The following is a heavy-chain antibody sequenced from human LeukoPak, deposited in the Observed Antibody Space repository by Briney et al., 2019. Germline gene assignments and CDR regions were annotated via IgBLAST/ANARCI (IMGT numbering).Heavy chain of an antibody. CDR2: ISPYNGNT. J-gene: IGHJ6*03. V-gene: IGHV1-18*01. D-gene: IGHD2-2*01. Sequence: GASVKVSCKASGYTFTTYGVSWVRQAPGQGLEWMGWISPYNGNTIYAQNLHGRVSMTTDTFTSTAYLDLRSLRSDDTAVYYCARDIVLVPAAIQNYMDVWGKGTTVTVSS. CDR1: GYTFTTYG. CDR3: ARDIVLVPAAIQNYMDV.